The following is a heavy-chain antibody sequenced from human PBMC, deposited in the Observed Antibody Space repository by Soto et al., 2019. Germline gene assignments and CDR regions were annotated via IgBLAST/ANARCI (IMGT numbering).Heavy chain of an antibody. D-gene: IGHD3-10*01. CDR2: INPNGGGT. CDR1: GYKFINHY. J-gene: IGHJ4*02. CDR3: VRDSSASATSYSFDN. Sequence: QVQLVQSGAEVKKPGASVKVSCKASGYKFINHYIHWVRQAPGVGLEWMGIINPNGGGTDYAQKFQDRGTMTTATYMNTVHMVLNGLTSEDTAVYFWVRDSSASATSYSFDNWGQGTLVSVSS. V-gene: IGHV1-46*01.